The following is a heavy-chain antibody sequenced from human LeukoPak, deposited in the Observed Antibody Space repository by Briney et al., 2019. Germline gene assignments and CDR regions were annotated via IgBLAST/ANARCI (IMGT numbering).Heavy chain of an antibody. CDR1: GLTFSSYW. J-gene: IGHJ4*02. D-gene: IGHD3-10*01. Sequence: GGSLRLSCAASGLTFSSYWMHWVRQAPGKGLVWVSRINSDGSSTSYADSVKGRFTISRDNAKNTLYLQMNSLRAEDTAVYYCTMVRGVTFDYWGQGTLVTVSS. V-gene: IGHV3-74*01. CDR2: INSDGSST. CDR3: TMVRGVTFDY.